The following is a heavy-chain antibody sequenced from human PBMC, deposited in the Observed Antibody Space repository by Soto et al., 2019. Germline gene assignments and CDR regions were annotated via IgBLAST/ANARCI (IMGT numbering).Heavy chain of an antibody. CDR3: ARMRSYCYYYYYGMDV. CDR2: INHSGST. J-gene: IGHJ6*02. Sequence: SETLSLTCAVYGGSFSGYYWSWIRQPPGKGLEWIGEINHSGSTNYNPSLKSRVTISVDTSKNQFSLKLSSVTAADTAVYYCARMRSYCYYYYYGMDVWGQGTTVTVSS. V-gene: IGHV4-34*01. D-gene: IGHD1-26*01. CDR1: GGSFSGYY.